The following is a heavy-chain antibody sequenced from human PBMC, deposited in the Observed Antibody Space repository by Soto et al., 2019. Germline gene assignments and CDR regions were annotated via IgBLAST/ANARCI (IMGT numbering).Heavy chain of an antibody. CDR1: GFTFSSYG. Sequence: QVQLVESGGGVVQPGRSLRLSCAASGFTFSSYGMHWVRQAPGKGLEWVAVISYEGSNKYYADSVKGRFNISRDNSKNTLNLQMNSLRAEDTAVYYCAKFGTRSSGWLYFDYWGQGTLVTVSS. CDR3: AKFGTRSSGWLYFDY. CDR2: ISYEGSNK. J-gene: IGHJ4*02. D-gene: IGHD6-19*01. V-gene: IGHV3-30*18.